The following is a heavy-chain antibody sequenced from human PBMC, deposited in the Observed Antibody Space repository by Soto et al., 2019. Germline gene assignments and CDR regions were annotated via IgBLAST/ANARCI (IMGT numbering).Heavy chain of an antibody. CDR2: IIPIFGTA. Sequence: QVQLVQSGAEVKKPGSSVKVSCKASGGTFSSYAISWVRQAPGQGLEWMGGIIPIFGTANYAQKFQGRVTITADESTSTAYMELSSLRSEDTAVYYCARGVQGHDSSGYYPPYYYYYGMDVWGQGTTVTVSS. CDR3: ARGVQGHDSSGYYPPYYYYYGMDV. V-gene: IGHV1-69*01. J-gene: IGHJ6*02. D-gene: IGHD3-22*01. CDR1: GGTFSSYA.